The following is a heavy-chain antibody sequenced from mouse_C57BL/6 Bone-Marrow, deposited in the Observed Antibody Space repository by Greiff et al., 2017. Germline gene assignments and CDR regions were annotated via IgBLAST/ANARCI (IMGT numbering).Heavy chain of an antibody. CDR2: INPSSGYT. CDR1: GYTFTSYT. Sequence: QVQLKQSGAELARPGASVKMSCKASGYTFTSYTMHWVKQRPGQGLEWIGYINPSSGYTKYNQKFKDKATLTADKSSSTAYMQLSSLTSEDSAVYYCARLGDGYDRYAMDYWGQGTSVTVSS. CDR3: ARLGDGYDRYAMDY. J-gene: IGHJ4*01. D-gene: IGHD2-2*01. V-gene: IGHV1-4*01.